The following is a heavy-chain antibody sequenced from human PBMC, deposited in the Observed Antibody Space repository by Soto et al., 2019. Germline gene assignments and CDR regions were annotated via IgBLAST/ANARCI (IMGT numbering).Heavy chain of an antibody. J-gene: IGHJ3*02. V-gene: IGHV1-69*13. CDR3: ARAGDYGGNDAFEI. D-gene: IGHD4-17*01. CDR2: IIANNGKT. CDR1: GGTFSSYA. Sequence: SVKVSCKASGGTFSSYAISWVRQAPGQGLEWMGGIIANNGKTNYAQKFQGRVTMTADESTSTAYMELSSLRSDDTAVYYCARAGDYGGNDAFEIWGQGTMVTVSS.